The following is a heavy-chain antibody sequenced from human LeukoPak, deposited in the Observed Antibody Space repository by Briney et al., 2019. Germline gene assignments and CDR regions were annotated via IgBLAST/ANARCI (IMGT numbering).Heavy chain of an antibody. CDR2: ISGSGGST. D-gene: IGHD3-10*01. CDR1: GFTFSSYA. Sequence: PGGSLRLSCAASGFTFSSYAMSWVRQAPGKGLEWVSAISGSGGSTYYADSVKGRFTISRDNSKNTLYLQMNSLRAEDTAVYYCAKFAHTGTPSPTYYYYGMDVWGQGTTVTVSS. CDR3: AKFAHTGTPSPTYYYYGMDV. V-gene: IGHV3-23*01. J-gene: IGHJ6*02.